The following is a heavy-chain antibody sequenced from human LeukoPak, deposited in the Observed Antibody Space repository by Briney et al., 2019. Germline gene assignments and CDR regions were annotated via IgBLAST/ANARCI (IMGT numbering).Heavy chain of an antibody. CDR2: IYDSGST. CDR3: ARDGVSNFDY. Sequence: SQTLSLTCTVSGASIRSGDYYWSWIRQPPGKGLEWIGYIYDSGSTYYNPSLKSRITISVDTSENRFSLKLSSVTAADTAVYFCARDGVSNFDYWGQGTLVTVSS. J-gene: IGHJ4*02. D-gene: IGHD3-16*01. CDR1: GASIRSGDYY. V-gene: IGHV4-30-4*01.